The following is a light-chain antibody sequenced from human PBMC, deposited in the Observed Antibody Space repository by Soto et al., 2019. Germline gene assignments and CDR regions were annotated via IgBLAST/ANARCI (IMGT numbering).Light chain of an antibody. CDR2: GAS. J-gene: IGKJ1*01. CDR3: QPYNNWPPRT. CDR1: QSVSSN. Sequence: EIVMTQSPATLSASPGERATLSCRASQSVSSNLAWYPQKPVQAPRLLIYGASTRATAIPATFSVSGSGTEFTLTITSLQSEDFAVSYCQPYNNWPPRTFGQGTKVEIK. V-gene: IGKV3-15*01.